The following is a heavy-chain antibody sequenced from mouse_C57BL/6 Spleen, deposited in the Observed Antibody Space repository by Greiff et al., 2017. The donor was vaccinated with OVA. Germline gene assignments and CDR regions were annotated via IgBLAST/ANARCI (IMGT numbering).Heavy chain of an antibody. J-gene: IGHJ3*01. CDR3: ATAQATRFAY. CDR2: IDPSDSYT. CDR1: GYTFTSYW. D-gene: IGHD3-2*02. V-gene: IGHV1-69*01. Sequence: QVQLQQPGAELVMPGASVKLSCKASGYTFTSYWMHWVKQRPGQGLEWIGEIDPSDSYTNYNQKFKGKSTLTVDKSSSTAYMQLSSLTSEDSAVYYCATAQATRFAYWGQGTLGTVSA.